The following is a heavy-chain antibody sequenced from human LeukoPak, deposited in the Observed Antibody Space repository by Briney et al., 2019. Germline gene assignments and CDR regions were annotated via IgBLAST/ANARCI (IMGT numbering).Heavy chain of an antibody. Sequence: PGGSLRLSCAASGFTFSSYGTHWVRQAPGKGLEWVAVISHDGSNIYYGDSVKGRFSISRDNSKNTLYLQMNSLRVEDTAVYYCAKDPYRVVVATGNYLDPWGQGTLVTVSS. CDR3: AKDPYRVVVATGNYLDP. CDR2: ISHDGSNI. D-gene: IGHD2-15*01. J-gene: IGHJ5*02. V-gene: IGHV3-30*18. CDR1: GFTFSSYG.